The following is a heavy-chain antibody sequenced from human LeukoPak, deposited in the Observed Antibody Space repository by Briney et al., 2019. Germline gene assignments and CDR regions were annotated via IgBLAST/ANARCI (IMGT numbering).Heavy chain of an antibody. CDR1: GFSFSRYD. V-gene: IGHV3-30*02. CDR3: AKDRQTITIFGVVNTPRANFDY. Sequence: GSLRLSCAASGFSFSRYDIHGVRQAPGKGLEWVACIRYDGSNKNYADSVKGRFTISRDNFMSTVYLQMNSLRAEDTAVYYCAKDRQTITIFGVVNTPRANFDYWGQGTLVTVSS. CDR2: IRYDGSNK. D-gene: IGHD3-3*01. J-gene: IGHJ4*02.